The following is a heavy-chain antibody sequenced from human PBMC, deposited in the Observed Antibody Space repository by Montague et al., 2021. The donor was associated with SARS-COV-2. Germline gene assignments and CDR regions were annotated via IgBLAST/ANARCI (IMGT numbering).Heavy chain of an antibody. CDR2: SHYRSKWYN. CDR1: GDSVAINGAA. V-gene: IGHV6-1*01. D-gene: IGHD3-10*01. J-gene: IGHJ4*02. CDR3: ARGGWGAPGTGRLFDY. Sequence: CAISGDSVAINGAARNWDRQSSSSGLEWQGRSHYRSKWYNDYAVSVKSRITINPDISKNQFSLQLNSVTPEDTAVYYCARGGWGAPGTGRLFDYWGQGTLVTVSS.